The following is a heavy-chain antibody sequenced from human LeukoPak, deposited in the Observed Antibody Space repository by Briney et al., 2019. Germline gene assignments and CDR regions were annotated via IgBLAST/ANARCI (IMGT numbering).Heavy chain of an antibody. D-gene: IGHD3-22*01. Sequence: GGSLRLSCAASGFTFSSYWMSWVRQAPGKGLEWVANIKQDGSEKYYVDSVKGRFTISRDNAKNSLYLQMNSLRAEDTAVYYCARLPDYDSDAFDIWGQGTMVTVSS. CDR3: ARLPDYDSDAFDI. J-gene: IGHJ3*02. V-gene: IGHV3-7*01. CDR1: GFTFSSYW. CDR2: IKQDGSEK.